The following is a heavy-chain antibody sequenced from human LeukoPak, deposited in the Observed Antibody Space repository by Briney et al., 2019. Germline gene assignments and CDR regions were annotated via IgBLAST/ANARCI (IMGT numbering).Heavy chain of an antibody. V-gene: IGHV3-23*01. Sequence: GGSLRLSCAASGFTFSSYWMSWVRQAPGKGLEWVSAISGSGGSTYYADSVKGRFTISRDNSKNTLYLQMNSLRAEDTAVYYCAKGYGSGSYMLGYFDYWGQGTLVTVSS. CDR3: AKGYGSGSYMLGYFDY. CDR1: GFTFSSYW. J-gene: IGHJ4*02. CDR2: ISGSGGST. D-gene: IGHD3-10*01.